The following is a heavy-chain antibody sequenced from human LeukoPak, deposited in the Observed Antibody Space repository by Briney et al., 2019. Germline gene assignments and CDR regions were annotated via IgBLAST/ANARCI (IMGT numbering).Heavy chain of an antibody. D-gene: IGHD7-27*01. Sequence: GGSLRLSCAASGFSFKTYSMHWVRQAPGKGLEWVTVISADGGTKFYADSVKGRFTVSRDNSRNTLSLQLNSLRTEDTAVYYCARGQLTGDDELFDYWGQGTLVTVSP. CDR3: ARGQLTGDDELFDY. CDR1: GFSFKTYS. CDR2: ISADGGTK. J-gene: IGHJ4*02. V-gene: IGHV3-30-3*01.